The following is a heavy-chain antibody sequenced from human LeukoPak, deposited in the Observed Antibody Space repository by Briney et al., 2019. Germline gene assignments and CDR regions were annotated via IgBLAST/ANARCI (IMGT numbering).Heavy chain of an antibody. D-gene: IGHD3-10*01. J-gene: IGHJ4*02. CDR1: GFTFIRYW. Sequence: GGSLRLSCAASGFTFIRYWMHWVRQAPGKGLVWVSRINSDGSSTSYADSVKGRFTLSRDNAKNTLYLQMHSLRAEDTAVYYCGRGGVGLLWFGELLPCDFWGQGTLVTVSS. V-gene: IGHV3-74*01. CDR3: GRGGVGLLWFGELLPCDF. CDR2: INSDGSST.